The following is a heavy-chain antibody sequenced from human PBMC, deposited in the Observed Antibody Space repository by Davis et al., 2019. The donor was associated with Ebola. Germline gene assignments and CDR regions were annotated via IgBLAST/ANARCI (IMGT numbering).Heavy chain of an antibody. Sequence: GESLKISCAASGFTFSRHAMHWVRQAPGKGLEHVSAISNNGVSPYYTNSVKGRFTISRDNSKNTLFLQMGSLRAEDMAVYYCARGTDGYNSNYFDSWGQGILVTVSS. CDR3: ARGTDGYNSNYFDS. V-gene: IGHV3-64*01. CDR1: GFTFSRHA. D-gene: IGHD5-24*01. J-gene: IGHJ4*02. CDR2: ISNNGVSP.